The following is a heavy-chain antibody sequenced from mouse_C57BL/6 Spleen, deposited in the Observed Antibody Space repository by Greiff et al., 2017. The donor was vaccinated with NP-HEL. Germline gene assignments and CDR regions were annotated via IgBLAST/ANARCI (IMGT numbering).Heavy chain of an antibody. CDR1: GFSLTSYA. Sequence: VQLQQSGPGLVAPSQSLSITCPVSGFSLTSYAISWVRQPPGKGLEWLGVLWTGGGTNYNSALKSRLSISKDNSKSQVFLKMNSLQTDDTARYYCARPYYPYAMDYWGQGTSVTVSS. D-gene: IGHD2-10*01. CDR2: LWTGGGT. V-gene: IGHV2-9-1*01. CDR3: ARPYYPYAMDY. J-gene: IGHJ4*01.